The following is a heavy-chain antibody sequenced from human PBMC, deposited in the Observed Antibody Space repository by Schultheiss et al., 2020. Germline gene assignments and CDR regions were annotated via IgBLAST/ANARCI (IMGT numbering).Heavy chain of an antibody. D-gene: IGHD3-3*01. V-gene: IGHV4-59*08. CDR3: ARLLRLDYDFWSGDYYYYYMDV. CDR1: GGSISSFF. Sequence: SETLSLTCSVSGGSISSFFWSWIRQPPGKGLEWIGYIYYSGSTYYNPSLKIRVTISVDTSKNQFSLKLSSVTAADTAVYYCARLLRLDYDFWSGDYYYYYMDVWGKGTTVTVSS. CDR2: IYYSGST. J-gene: IGHJ6*03.